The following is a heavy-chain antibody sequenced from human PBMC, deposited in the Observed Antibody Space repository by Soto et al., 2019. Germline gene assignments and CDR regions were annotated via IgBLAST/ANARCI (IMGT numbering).Heavy chain of an antibody. Sequence: PGGSLRLSCAASGFTFSSYGMHWVRQAPGKGLEWVAVIWYDGSNKYYADSVKGRFTISRDNSKNTLYLQMNSLRAEDTAVYYRARGAVGIAARPHYFQHWGQGTLVTVSS. V-gene: IGHV3-33*01. J-gene: IGHJ1*01. CDR1: GFTFSSYG. D-gene: IGHD6-6*01. CDR2: IWYDGSNK. CDR3: ARGAVGIAARPHYFQH.